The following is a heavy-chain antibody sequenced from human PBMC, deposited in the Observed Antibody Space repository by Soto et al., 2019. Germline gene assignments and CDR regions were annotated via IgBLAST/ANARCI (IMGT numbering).Heavy chain of an antibody. CDR3: ARLGGLVPVSGAVREEDGSDI. CDR1: GFTFSRYW. CDR2: IRPDGSTT. J-gene: IGHJ3*02. D-gene: IGHD2-2*01. Sequence: EVQLVESGGGLVQPGGSLRLSCAASGFTFSRYWMNWVRQTPGKGLVWVSRIRPDGSTTSYADSVRGRFTISRDNARNTLYLQMDTLRAEDRAVYYRARLGGLVPVSGAVREEDGSDIWGQGTMVTVSS. V-gene: IGHV3-74*01.